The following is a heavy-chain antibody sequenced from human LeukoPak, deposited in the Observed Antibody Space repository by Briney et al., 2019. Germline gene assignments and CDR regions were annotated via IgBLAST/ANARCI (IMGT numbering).Heavy chain of an antibody. J-gene: IGHJ6*02. CDR1: GGTFSSYA. D-gene: IGHD6-6*01. V-gene: IGHV1-69*13. CDR2: IIPIFGTA. Sequence: ASVKDSCKASGGTFSSYAISWVRQAPGQGLEWMGGIIPIFGTANYAQKFQGRVTITADESTSTAYMELSSLRSEDTAVYYCARRQYSRDYYYYGMDVWGQGTTVTVSS. CDR3: ARRQYSRDYYYYGMDV.